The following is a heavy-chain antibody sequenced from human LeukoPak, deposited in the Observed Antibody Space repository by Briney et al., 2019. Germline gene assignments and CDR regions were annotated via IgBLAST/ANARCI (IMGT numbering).Heavy chain of an antibody. Sequence: SETLSLTCTVSGGSISSYYWSWIRQPAGKGLEWIGRIYTSGSTNYNPSLKSRVTMSVDTSKNQFSLKLSSVTAADTAVYYCARHSMVRGVINFYYYYYMDVWGKGTTVTISS. CDR3: ARHSMVRGVINFYYYYYMDV. D-gene: IGHD3-10*01. CDR2: IYTSGST. V-gene: IGHV4-4*07. CDR1: GGSISSYY. J-gene: IGHJ6*03.